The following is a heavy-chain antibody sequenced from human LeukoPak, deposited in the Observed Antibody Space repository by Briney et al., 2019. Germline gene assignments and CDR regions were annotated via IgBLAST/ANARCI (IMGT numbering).Heavy chain of an antibody. Sequence: GGSLRLSCAAPGFTVSSNYMSWVRQAPGKGLEWVSVIYSGGSTYYAGSVKGRFTISRHNSKNNLYLQTNSLRAEAPAAYYWARESSSTWSSRDDFDIWGQGTLVTVSS. CDR2: IYSGGST. CDR3: ARESSSTWSSRDDFDI. J-gene: IGHJ3*02. V-gene: IGHV3-53*01. CDR1: GFTVSSNY. D-gene: IGHD6-13*01.